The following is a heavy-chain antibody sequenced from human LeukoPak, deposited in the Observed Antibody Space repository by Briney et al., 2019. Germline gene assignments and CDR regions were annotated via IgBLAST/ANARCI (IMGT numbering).Heavy chain of an antibody. J-gene: IGHJ5*02. Sequence: ASVTVSCTASGYTFTSYDINWVRQAPGQGLEWMGWMNPNSGNTGYAQKFQGRVTMTRNTSISTAYMELSSLRSEDTAVYYCARSRGAARLRTSDWFDPWGQGTLVTVSS. D-gene: IGHD6-6*01. CDR2: MNPNSGNT. V-gene: IGHV1-8*01. CDR1: GYTFTSYD. CDR3: ARSRGAARLRTSDWFDP.